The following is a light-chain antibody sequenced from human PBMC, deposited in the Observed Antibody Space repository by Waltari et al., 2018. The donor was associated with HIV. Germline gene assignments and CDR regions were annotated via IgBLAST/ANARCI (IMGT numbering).Light chain of an antibody. CDR1: KLGDKY. J-gene: IGLJ2*01. CDR2: RDT. V-gene: IGLV3-1*01. Sequence: SYELTQPPSVSVSPGQTATITCSGDKLGDKYVCWYQQKPGQSTVLVIYRDTKRPSGSPGRRAGPSCGNRATRPISGTQDMEEADFNGQVGDSNTEMGFGGGAKLTGL. CDR3: QVGDSNTEMG.